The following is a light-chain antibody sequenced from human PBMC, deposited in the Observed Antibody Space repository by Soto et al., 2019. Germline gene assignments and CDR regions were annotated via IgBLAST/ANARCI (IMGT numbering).Light chain of an antibody. CDR3: QQQDTCSAT. CDR2: DAS. J-gene: IGKJ1*01. Sequence: IQMTQSPSSLSASVGDTVTITCRASQGVSSCLDWYQQKPGKAPKLLIYDASALQRGVPSRFSGSGSGTDFTLTIASLQPDDFAAYFCQQQDTCSATFGPGTKVDIK. V-gene: IGKV1-5*01. CDR1: QGVSSC.